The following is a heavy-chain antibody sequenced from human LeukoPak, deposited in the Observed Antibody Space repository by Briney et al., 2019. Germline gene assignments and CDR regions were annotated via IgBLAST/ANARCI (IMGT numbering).Heavy chain of an antibody. D-gene: IGHD6-13*01. CDR1: GYTLTSYG. J-gene: IGHJ4*02. Sequence: ASVKVSCKASGYTLTSYGISWVRQAPGQGLEWMGWISAYNGNTNYAQKFQGRVTITRNTSISTAYMELSSLRSEDTAVYYCARSRIAAPLDYWGQGTLVTVSS. CDR3: ARSRIAAPLDY. CDR2: ISAYNGNT. V-gene: IGHV1-18*01.